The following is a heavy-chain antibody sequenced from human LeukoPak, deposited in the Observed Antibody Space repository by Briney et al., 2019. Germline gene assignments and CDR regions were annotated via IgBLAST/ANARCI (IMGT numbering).Heavy chain of an antibody. CDR1: GYTFSSYG. V-gene: IGHV1-18*01. CDR2: ISAYNGNT. D-gene: IGHD6-13*01. Sequence: VASVKVSCKASGYTFSSYGISWVRQAPGQGLEWMGWISAYNGNTNYAQKLQGRVTMTTDTSTSTAYMELRSLRSDDTAVYYCARDVAAAGTLALRWFDPWGQGTLVTVSS. J-gene: IGHJ5*02. CDR3: ARDVAAAGTLALRWFDP.